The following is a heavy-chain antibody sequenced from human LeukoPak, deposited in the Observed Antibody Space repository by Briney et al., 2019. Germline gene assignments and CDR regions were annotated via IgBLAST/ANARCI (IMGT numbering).Heavy chain of an antibody. Sequence: ASVKVSCKASGYTFTGYYMHWVRQAPGQGLEWMGWINPKSGGTNYAQKFQGRVTMTRDTSISTAYMELSRLRSDDTAVYYCARDPYDSSSYYYSYFDYWGQGTLVTVSS. CDR1: GYTFTGYY. CDR2: INPKSGGT. D-gene: IGHD3-22*01. J-gene: IGHJ4*02. CDR3: ARDPYDSSSYYYSYFDY. V-gene: IGHV1-2*02.